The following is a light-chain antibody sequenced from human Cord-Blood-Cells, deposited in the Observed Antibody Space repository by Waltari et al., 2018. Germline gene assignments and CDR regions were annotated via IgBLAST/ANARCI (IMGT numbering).Light chain of an antibody. V-gene: IGLV2-11*01. CDR1: SSDAGGYNY. CDR2: EVS. CDR3: CSYAGSYPWV. J-gene: IGLJ3*02. Sequence: QSALTPSRSVSGSPGQSVTISCTGTSSDAGGYNYVSWYQQHPGKAPKLMIYEVSKRPSGVPDRFSGSKSGNTASLTISGLQAEDEADYYCCSYAGSYPWVFGGGTKLTVL.